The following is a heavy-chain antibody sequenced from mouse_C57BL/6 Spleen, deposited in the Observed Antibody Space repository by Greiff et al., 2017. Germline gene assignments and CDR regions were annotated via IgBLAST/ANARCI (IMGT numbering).Heavy chain of an antibody. Sequence: EVKVEESGPGLVKPSQSLSLTCSVTGYSITSGYYWNWIRQFPGNKLEWMGYISYDGSNNYNPSLKNRISITRDTSKNQFFLKLNSVTTEDTATYYCARDRFYDGYFDYWGQGTTLTVSS. CDR1: GYSITSGYY. D-gene: IGHD2-3*01. CDR3: ARDRFYDGYFDY. J-gene: IGHJ2*01. V-gene: IGHV3-6*01. CDR2: ISYDGSN.